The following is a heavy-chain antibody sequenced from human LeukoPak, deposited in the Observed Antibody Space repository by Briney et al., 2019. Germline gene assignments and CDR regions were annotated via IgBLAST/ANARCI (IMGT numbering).Heavy chain of an antibody. Sequence: PGGSLRLSCAASGFTFSSYGMHWVRQAPGKGLEWVSYISPGPSIIYYADSVKGRFTISRDNAKNSLYLQMNSLRAEDTAVYYCARDLSRWNGDFDMWGQGTIVTVSS. CDR2: ISPGPSII. CDR1: GFTFSSYG. D-gene: IGHD1-1*01. J-gene: IGHJ3*02. V-gene: IGHV3-48*01. CDR3: ARDLSRWNGDFDM.